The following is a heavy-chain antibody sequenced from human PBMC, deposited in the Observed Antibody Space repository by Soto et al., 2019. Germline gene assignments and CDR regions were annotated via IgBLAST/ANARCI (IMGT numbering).Heavy chain of an antibody. CDR2: IIPIFGTA. CDR3: ARGIIRRVGWYCTLYYYYGMDV. CDR1: GGTFSSYA. J-gene: IGHJ6*02. Sequence: SVKVSCKASGGTFSSYAISWVRQAPGQGLEWMGGIIPIFGTANYAQKFQGRVTITADESTSTAYMELSSLRSEDTAVYYCARGIIRRVGWYCTLYYYYGMDVWG. V-gene: IGHV1-69*13. D-gene: IGHD2-8*02.